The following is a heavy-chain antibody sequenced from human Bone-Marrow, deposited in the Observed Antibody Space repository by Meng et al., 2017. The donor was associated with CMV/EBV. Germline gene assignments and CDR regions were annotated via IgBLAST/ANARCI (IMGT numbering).Heavy chain of an antibody. CDR1: GFTFSNYA. Sequence: GESLKISCVVSGFTFSNYALHWVRQAPGKGLEWVAVISYDGTNKYYADSVKGRFTISRDNSKSTLFLQMNSLRGEDTAVYYCARDQPPSRFIVVVPAAPDYWGQGTLVTVSS. D-gene: IGHD2-2*01. CDR2: ISYDGTNK. V-gene: IGHV3-30-3*01. CDR3: ARDQPPSRFIVVVPAAPDY. J-gene: IGHJ4*02.